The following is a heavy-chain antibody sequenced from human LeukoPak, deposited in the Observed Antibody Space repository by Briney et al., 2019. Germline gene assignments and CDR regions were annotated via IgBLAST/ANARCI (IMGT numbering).Heavy chain of an antibody. Sequence: SETLSLTCTVSGGSISSRNFYWGWIRQPPGKGLGWIVSIYYSGSTYYNPSLKSRVTIAVDTSKNQFSLKLSSVTAADTAVYYCARGLGIGVVVVNASHFDYWGQGTLVTVSS. CDR1: GGSISSRNFY. CDR3: ARGLGIGVVVVNASHFDY. V-gene: IGHV4-39*07. D-gene: IGHD3-22*01. CDR2: IYYSGST. J-gene: IGHJ4*02.